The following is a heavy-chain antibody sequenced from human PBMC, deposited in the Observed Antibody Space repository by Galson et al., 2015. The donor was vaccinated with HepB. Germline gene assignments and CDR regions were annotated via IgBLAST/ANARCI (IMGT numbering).Heavy chain of an antibody. CDR3: ARDSRGGRDTAMEGGFDY. CDR1: GFTFSSYA. Sequence: SLRLSCAASGFTFSSYAMHWVRQAPGKGLEWAAVISYDGNNKYHADSVKGRFTISRDNSKNTLYLQMNSLRAEDTAVYCCARDSRGGRDTAMEGGFDYWGQGTLVTVSS. CDR2: ISYDGNNK. V-gene: IGHV3-30-3*01. J-gene: IGHJ4*02. D-gene: IGHD5-18*01.